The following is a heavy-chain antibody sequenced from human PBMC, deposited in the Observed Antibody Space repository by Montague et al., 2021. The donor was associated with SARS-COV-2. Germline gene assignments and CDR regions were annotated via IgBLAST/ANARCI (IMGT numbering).Heavy chain of an antibody. V-gene: IGHV4-39*01. Sequence: SETLSLTCTVSGGSISSSSYYWGWIRQPPGKGPEWIGSIYYSGSTYYNPSLKSRVTISVDTSKNQFSLKLSSVTAADTAVYYCARNPADYYGSGSYPTWENWFDPWGQGTLVTVSS. CDR2: IYYSGST. CDR1: GGSISSSSYY. J-gene: IGHJ5*02. CDR3: ARNPADYYGSGSYPTWENWFDP. D-gene: IGHD3-10*01.